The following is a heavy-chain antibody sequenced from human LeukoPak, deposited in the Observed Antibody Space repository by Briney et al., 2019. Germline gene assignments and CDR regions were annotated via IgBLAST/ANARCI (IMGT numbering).Heavy chain of an antibody. CDR3: ARTRYYDILTGNILGSPPDY. V-gene: IGHV3-21*01. J-gene: IGHJ4*02. CDR2: ISSSSTYI. CDR1: GVTFSLFA. D-gene: IGHD3-9*01. Sequence: GGSLRLFCAASGVTFSLFAMNWVRHAPGKGLEWVSSISSSSTYIYYADSVKGRFTISRDNAMNSLYLQMNSLRAEDTAVYYCARTRYYDILTGNILGSPPDYWGQGTLVTVSS.